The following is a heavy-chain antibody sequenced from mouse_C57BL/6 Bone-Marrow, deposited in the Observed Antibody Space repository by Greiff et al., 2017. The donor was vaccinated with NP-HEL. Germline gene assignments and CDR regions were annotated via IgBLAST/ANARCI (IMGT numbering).Heavy chain of an antibody. CDR2: IWRGGST. D-gene: IGHD2-3*01. CDR1: GFSLTSYG. Sequence: VQLKESGPGLVQPSQSLSITCTVSGFSLTSYGVHWVRQSPGKGLEWLGMIWRGGSTDYNAAFMSRLSITKDNSKSQVFFKMNSLQADDTAIYYCAKPLIYDGYYCYYFDYWGQGTTLTVSS. J-gene: IGHJ2*01. V-gene: IGHV2-5*01. CDR3: AKPLIYDGYYCYYFDY.